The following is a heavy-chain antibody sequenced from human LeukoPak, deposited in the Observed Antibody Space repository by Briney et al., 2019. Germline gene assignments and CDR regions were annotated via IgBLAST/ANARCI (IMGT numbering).Heavy chain of an antibody. Sequence: TGGSLRLSCAASGFTFNRNAISWVRQAPGKGLEWVSTIGCSGDKTFYADSVKGRFTISRDNSKNMVHLQMNSLTGEDTALYYCVRRGDASSGWGDHDFWGQGALVTVSS. J-gene: IGHJ4*02. CDR1: GFTFNRNA. CDR2: IGCSGDKT. D-gene: IGHD6-19*01. V-gene: IGHV3-23*01. CDR3: VRRGDASSGWGDHDF.